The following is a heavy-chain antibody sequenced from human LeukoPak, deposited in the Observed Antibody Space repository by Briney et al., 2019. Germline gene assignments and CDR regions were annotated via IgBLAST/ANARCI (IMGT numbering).Heavy chain of an antibody. CDR2: ISPIFGTA. CDR3: ASSPPPHYYMDV. CDR1: GGTFSSYA. V-gene: IGHV1-69*05. J-gene: IGHJ6*03. Sequence: SSVKVSCKASGGTFSSYAISWVRRAPGQGLEWMGRISPIFGTANYAQKFQGRVTITTDESTSTAYMELTSLRSEDTAVYYCASSPPPHYYMDVWGKGTTVTVSS.